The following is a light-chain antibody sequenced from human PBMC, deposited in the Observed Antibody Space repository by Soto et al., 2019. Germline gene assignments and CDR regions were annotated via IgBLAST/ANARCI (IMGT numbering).Light chain of an antibody. CDR2: GAS. CDR3: QQRSNWPPAIT. Sequence: EIVMKQSPATLSVSPGERATLSCRAIQSVSSNLAWYQQKPGQAPRLLIYGASTRATGIPARFSGSGSGTDFTLTISCLEPEDFAVYYCQQRSNWPPAITFGQGTRLEIK. CDR1: QSVSSN. V-gene: IGKV3-15*01. J-gene: IGKJ5*01.